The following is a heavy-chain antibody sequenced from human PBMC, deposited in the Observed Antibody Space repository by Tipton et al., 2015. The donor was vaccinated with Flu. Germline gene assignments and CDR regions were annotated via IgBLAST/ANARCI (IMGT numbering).Heavy chain of an antibody. V-gene: IGHV4-39*02. CDR1: GGSISSSSYY. Sequence: TLSLTCTVSGGSISSSSYYWVWIRQPPGKGLEWIGNIYYTGTTNYNPSLRRRVTITADRSKNHFALKLTSVTAADTAIYYCATPDHWGQGTLVTVSS. CDR3: ATPDH. CDR2: IYYTGTT. J-gene: IGHJ4*02.